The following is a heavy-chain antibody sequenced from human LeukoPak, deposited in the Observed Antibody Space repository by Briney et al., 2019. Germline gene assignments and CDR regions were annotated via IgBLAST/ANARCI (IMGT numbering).Heavy chain of an antibody. J-gene: IGHJ2*01. Sequence: PSETLSLTCAVSGGPISSSYWSWIRQPPGKRLEWIGYTHYSGSTDKNPSLWSRVTMSVDTSKNQISLKLSSVTAADTAVYYCGRRTFYDTLTGYKYWYFDLWGRGTLVTVPS. D-gene: IGHD3-9*01. CDR1: GGPISSSY. V-gene: IGHV4-59*01. CDR3: GRRTFYDTLTGYKYWYFDL. CDR2: THYSGST.